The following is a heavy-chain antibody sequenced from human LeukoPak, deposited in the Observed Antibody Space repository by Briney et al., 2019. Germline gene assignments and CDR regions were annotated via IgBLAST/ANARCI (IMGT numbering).Heavy chain of an antibody. D-gene: IGHD3-3*01. CDR1: GYTFTSYD. CDR3: AKRIDFWSGYCFDY. CDR2: MNPNSGNT. V-gene: IGHV1-8*01. Sequence: ASVKVSCKASGYTFTSYDINWVRQATGQGLEWMGWMNPNSGNTGHAQKFQGRVTMTRNTSISTAYMELSSLRSEDTAVYYCAKRIDFWSGYCFDYWGQGTLVTVSS. J-gene: IGHJ4*02.